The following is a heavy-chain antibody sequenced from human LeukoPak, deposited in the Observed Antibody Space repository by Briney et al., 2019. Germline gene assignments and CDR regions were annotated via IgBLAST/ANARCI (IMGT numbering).Heavy chain of an antibody. D-gene: IGHD3-3*01. V-gene: IGHV1-8*01. CDR2: MNPNSGNT. CDR3: ARVGIGYYDFWSGYPHTLDY. CDR1: GYTFTSYD. Sequence: ASVTVSCKASGYTFTSYDINWVRQAPGQGLEWMGWMNPNSGNTGYAQKFQGRVTMTRNTSISTAYMELSSLRSEDTAVYYCARVGIGYYDFWSGYPHTLDYWGQGTLVTVSS. J-gene: IGHJ4*02.